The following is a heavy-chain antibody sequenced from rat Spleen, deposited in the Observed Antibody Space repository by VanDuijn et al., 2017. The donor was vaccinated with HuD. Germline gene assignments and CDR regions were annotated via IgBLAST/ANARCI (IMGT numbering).Heavy chain of an antibody. J-gene: IGHJ4*01. CDR2: ISYEGSST. CDR3: TRPDSAIYVMDA. CDR1: GFTFSDYY. V-gene: IGHV5-22*01. Sequence: EVQLVESGGGLVQPGRSLKLSCAASGFTFSDYYMAWVRQAPKKGLEWVASISYEGSSTYYGDSVKGRFTISRDNAKSTLYLQLNSLRSEDTDTYYCTRPDSAIYVMDAWGQGASVTVSS. D-gene: IGHD4-3*01.